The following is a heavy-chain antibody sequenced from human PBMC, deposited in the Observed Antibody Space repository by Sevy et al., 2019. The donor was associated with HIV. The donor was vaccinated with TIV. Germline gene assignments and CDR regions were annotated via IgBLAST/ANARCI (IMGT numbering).Heavy chain of an antibody. J-gene: IGHJ4*02. CDR2: ISYDGSNK. CDR3: ARVDEQRWLRLYYFDY. Sequence: GGSLRLSCAASGFTFSNYAMHWVRLAPGKGLEWVADISYDGSNKDYADSVKGRFTISRDNSKNTLYLQMNSLRAEDTAVYYCARVDEQRWLRLYYFDYWGQGTLVTVSS. CDR1: GFTFSNYA. D-gene: IGHD5-12*01. V-gene: IGHV3-30*04.